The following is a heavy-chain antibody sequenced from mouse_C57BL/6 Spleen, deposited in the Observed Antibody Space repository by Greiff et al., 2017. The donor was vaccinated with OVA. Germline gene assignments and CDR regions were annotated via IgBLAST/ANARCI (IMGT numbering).Heavy chain of an antibody. Sequence: VQLQQSGPELVKPGASVKISCKASGYSFTSYYIHWVKQRPGQGLEWIGWIYPGSGNTKYNEKFKGKATLTADTSSSTAYMQLSSLTSEDSAVYYCARGLRNYAMDYWGQGTSVTVSS. CDR2: IYPGSGNT. CDR3: ARGLRNYAMDY. D-gene: IGHD1-1*01. J-gene: IGHJ4*01. V-gene: IGHV1-66*01. CDR1: GYSFTSYY.